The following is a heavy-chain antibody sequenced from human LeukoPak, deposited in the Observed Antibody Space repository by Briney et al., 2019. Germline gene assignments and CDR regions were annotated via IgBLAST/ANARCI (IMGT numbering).Heavy chain of an antibody. CDR3: ARITSYTHGGFDY. D-gene: IGHD3-16*01. V-gene: IGHV4-31*03. Sequence: SQTLSLTCTVSGGSISRGGYYWSWIRQHPGKGLEWIGYIYYSGSTYYNPSLKSRVTISVDTSKNQFSLRLSSVTAADTAVYYCARITSYTHGGFDYWGQGTLVTVSS. CDR1: GGSISRGGYY. CDR2: IYYSGST. J-gene: IGHJ4*02.